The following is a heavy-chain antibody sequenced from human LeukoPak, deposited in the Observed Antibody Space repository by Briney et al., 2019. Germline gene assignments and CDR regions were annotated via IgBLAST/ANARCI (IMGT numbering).Heavy chain of an antibody. D-gene: IGHD3-16*01. CDR3: ARDQDSMTTCYC. CDR1: GYTFTGYY. Sequence: ASVKVSCKASGYTFTGYYMHWVRQAPGQGLEWMGRINPNSGGTNYAQKFQGRVTMTRDTSISTAYMELSRLRSDDTAVYYCARDQDSMTTCYCLGQGTLVTVSS. J-gene: IGHJ4*02. CDR2: INPNSGGT. V-gene: IGHV1-2*06.